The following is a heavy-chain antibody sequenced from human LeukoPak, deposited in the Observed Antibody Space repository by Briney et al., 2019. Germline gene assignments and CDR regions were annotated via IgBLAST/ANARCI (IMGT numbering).Heavy chain of an antibody. CDR1: GFTFSSYG. V-gene: IGHV3-30*18. CDR3: AKDGKKWQESLES. CDR2: ISYDGSNK. Sequence: GRSQRLSCAASGFTFSSYGMHWVRQAPGKGLEWVALISYDGSNKFYPDSVKGRFTISRDNSKLYLQMNSLRPEDTAVYYCAKDGKKWQESLESWGQGTLVTVSS. J-gene: IGHJ4*02. D-gene: IGHD5-12*01.